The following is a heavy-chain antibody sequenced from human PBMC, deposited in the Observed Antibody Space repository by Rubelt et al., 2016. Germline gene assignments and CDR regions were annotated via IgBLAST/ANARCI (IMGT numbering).Heavy chain of an antibody. CDR3: ARGRELYYYGMDV. J-gene: IGHJ6*02. V-gene: IGHV3-53*01. D-gene: IGHD1-7*01. CDR1: GFTVSSNY. CDR2: IYSGGST. Sequence: SGFTVSSNYMSWVRQAPGKGLEWVSVIYSGGSTYYADSVKGRFTISRDNSKNTLYLQMNSLRAEDTAVYYCARGRELYYYGMDVWGHGTTVTFSS.